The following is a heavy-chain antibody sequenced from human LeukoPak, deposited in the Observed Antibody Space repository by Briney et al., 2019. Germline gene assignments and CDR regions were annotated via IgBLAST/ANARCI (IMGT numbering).Heavy chain of an antibody. CDR1: GGTFSSYA. CDR2: IIPILGIA. Sequence: GASVKVSCKASGGTFSSYAISWVRQAPGQGLEWMGRIIPILGIANYAQEFQGRVTITADKSTSTAYMELSSLRSEDTAVYYCARHRYYYDSSGYYYQPWGQGTLVTVSS. J-gene: IGHJ5*02. CDR3: ARHRYYYDSSGYYYQP. D-gene: IGHD3-22*01. V-gene: IGHV1-69*04.